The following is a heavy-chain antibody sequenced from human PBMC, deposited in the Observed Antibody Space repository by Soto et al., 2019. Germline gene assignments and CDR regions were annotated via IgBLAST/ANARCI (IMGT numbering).Heavy chain of an antibody. CDR1: GGTFSSYA. CDR2: IIPIFGTA. D-gene: IGHD3-3*01. J-gene: IGHJ6*02. Sequence: GASVKVSCKAPGGTFSSYAISWVRQAPGQGLEWMGGIIPIFGTANYAQKFQGRVTITADESTSTAYMELSSLRSEDTAVYYCARQASGYYPPYYYGMDVWGQGXTVTVYS. V-gene: IGHV1-69*13. CDR3: ARQASGYYPPYYYGMDV.